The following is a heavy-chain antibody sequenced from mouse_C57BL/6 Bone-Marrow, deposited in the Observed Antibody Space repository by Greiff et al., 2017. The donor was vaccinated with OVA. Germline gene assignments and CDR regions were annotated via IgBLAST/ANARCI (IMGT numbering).Heavy chain of an antibody. CDR1: GFSLTSYG. Sequence: QVQLQQSGPGLVQPSQSLSITCTVSGFSLTSYGVHWVRQPPGKGLEWLGVIWSGGSTDYNAAFISRLSISKDNSKSQVFFKMNSLQADDTAIYYCAKDYGSSYPYWYFDVWGTGTTVTVSS. CDR3: AKDYGSSYPYWYFDV. CDR2: IWSGGST. J-gene: IGHJ1*03. V-gene: IGHV2-4*01. D-gene: IGHD1-1*01.